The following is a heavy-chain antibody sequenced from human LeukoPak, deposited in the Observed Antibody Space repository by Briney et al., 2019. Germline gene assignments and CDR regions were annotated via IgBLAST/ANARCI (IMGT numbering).Heavy chain of an antibody. D-gene: IGHD2-21*02. CDR1: GGSISSYH. Sequence: SETLSLTCTVSGGSISSYHWTWIRQPPGKGLEWIGYIYYSGSTNYNPSLKSRVTISVDTSKNQFSLKLSSVTAADTAVYYCARGRYCGGDCYQVDYWGQGTLVTVSS. V-gene: IGHV4-59*12. J-gene: IGHJ4*02. CDR3: ARGRYCGGDCYQVDY. CDR2: IYYSGST.